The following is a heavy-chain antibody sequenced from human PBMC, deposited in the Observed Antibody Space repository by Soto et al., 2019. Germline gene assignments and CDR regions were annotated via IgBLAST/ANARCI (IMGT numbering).Heavy chain of an antibody. CDR3: ARGWFGPDV. J-gene: IGHJ6*03. CDR2: IDKVGTDS. D-gene: IGHD3-10*01. CDR1: EFTFSGRS. Sequence: EVQLVESGGGLVQPGGSLRLSCAASEFTFSGRSVHWVRQAPGKGLVWVSGIDKVGTDSTYADSVKDRFTSSRDNAKNTVYLQIISLRVEDTAVYYCARGWFGPDVWGKGTTVTVSS. V-gene: IGHV3-74*01.